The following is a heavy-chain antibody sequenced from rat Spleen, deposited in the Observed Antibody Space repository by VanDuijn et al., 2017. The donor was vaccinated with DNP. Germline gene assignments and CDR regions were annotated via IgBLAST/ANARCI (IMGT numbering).Heavy chain of an antibody. J-gene: IGHJ4*01. CDR3: SRVGDLHDGGDGDVLDV. CDR2: VNSAGTT. CDR1: DYSITSSYR. Sequence: EVQLQESGPGLLRPSQSLSLTCSVTDYSITSSYRWNWIRKFPGNKLEWMGSVNSAGTTNYNPSHKSRISITRDTSKNQFFLQLNSFSTEDTATYDRSRVGDLHDGGDGDVLDVLGQGTSVTVSS. D-gene: IGHD1-12*02. V-gene: IGHV3-3*01.